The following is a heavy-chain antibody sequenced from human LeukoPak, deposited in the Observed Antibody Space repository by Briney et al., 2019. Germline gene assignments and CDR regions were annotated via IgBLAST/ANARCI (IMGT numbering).Heavy chain of an antibody. Sequence: ASVKVSCKASGYTFTGYYMHWVRQAPGQGLEWMGWINPNSGGTNYAQKFQGRVTMTRDTSISTAYMELSRLRSDDTAVYYCARGTYYYDSSGYEPVDYWGQGTLVTVSS. CDR3: ARGTYYYDSSGYEPVDY. J-gene: IGHJ4*02. CDR2: INPNSGGT. D-gene: IGHD3-22*01. CDR1: GYTFTGYY. V-gene: IGHV1-2*02.